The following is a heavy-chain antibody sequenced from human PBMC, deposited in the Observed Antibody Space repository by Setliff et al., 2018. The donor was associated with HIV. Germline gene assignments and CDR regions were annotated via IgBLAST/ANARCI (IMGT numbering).Heavy chain of an antibody. V-gene: IGHV4-34*01. Sequence: SETLSLTCAVYGGSFSGYYWSWIRQPPGKGLEWIGEINHSHSTTYNPSLESRLTLSVDTSKKQFSLTLSSVTAADTAVYYCARGGGITWRSYSFDYWGQGTLVTVSS. CDR2: INHSHST. D-gene: IGHD3-10*01. CDR3: ARGGGITWRSYSFDY. CDR1: GGSFSGYY. J-gene: IGHJ4*02.